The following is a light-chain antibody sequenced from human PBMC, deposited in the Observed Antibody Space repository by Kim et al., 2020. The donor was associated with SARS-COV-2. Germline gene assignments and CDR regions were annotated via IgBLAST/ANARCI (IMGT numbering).Light chain of an antibody. CDR1: SSDVGGYNY. J-gene: IGLJ1*01. V-gene: IGLV2-14*03. CDR2: DVN. Sequence: GQSITISCPGTSSDVGGYNYVSWYQQHPGKAPKIIIYDVNNRPSGVPDRFFGSKSGNTASLTISGLQAEDEADYHCTSYTSSATYLFGTGTKVTVL. CDR3: TSYTSSATYL.